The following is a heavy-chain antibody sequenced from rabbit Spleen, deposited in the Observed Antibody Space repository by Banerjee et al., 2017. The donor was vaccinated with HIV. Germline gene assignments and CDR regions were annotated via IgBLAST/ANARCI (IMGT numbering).Heavy chain of an antibody. D-gene: IGHD1-1*01. CDR3: ARDLVAVIGWNFNL. V-gene: IGHV1S40*01. J-gene: IGHJ4*01. Sequence: QSLEESGGGLVKPGASLTLTCTASGFTISISDWIYWVRQAPGKGLEWIGYIDPVFGTTHYASWAKGRFTISKTSSTTVTLQMTSLTVADTATYFCARDLVAVIGWNFNLWGPGTLVPS. CDR2: IDPVFGTT. CDR1: GFTISISDW.